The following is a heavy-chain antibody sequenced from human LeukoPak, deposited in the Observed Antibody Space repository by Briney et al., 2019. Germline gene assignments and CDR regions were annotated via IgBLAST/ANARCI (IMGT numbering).Heavy chain of an antibody. V-gene: IGHV1-46*01. CDR1: GYTFTSYY. D-gene: IGHD2-2*01. J-gene: IGHJ6*03. CDR2: INPSGGST. CDR3: ARDLMCSSTSCQDYYYYYMDV. Sequence: ASVKVSCKASGYTFTSYYMHWVRQAPGQGLEWMGIINPSGGSTSYAQKFQGRVTMTRDTSTSTVYMELSSLRSEDTAVYYCARDLMCSSTSCQDYYYYYMDVWGKGTTVTVSS.